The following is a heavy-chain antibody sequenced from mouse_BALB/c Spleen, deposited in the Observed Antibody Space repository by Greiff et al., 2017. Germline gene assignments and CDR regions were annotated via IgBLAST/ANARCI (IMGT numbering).Heavy chain of an antibody. CDR3: ARGRGTTVVGGYYFDY. Sequence: EVQVVESGGGLVKPGGSLKLSCAASGFTFSSYAMSWVRQTPEKRLEWVASISSGGSTYYPDSVKGRFTISRDNARNILYLQMSSLRSEDTAMYYCARGRGTTVVGGYYFDYWGQGTTLTVSS. J-gene: IGHJ2*01. D-gene: IGHD1-1*01. V-gene: IGHV5-6-5*01. CDR2: ISSGGST. CDR1: GFTFSSYA.